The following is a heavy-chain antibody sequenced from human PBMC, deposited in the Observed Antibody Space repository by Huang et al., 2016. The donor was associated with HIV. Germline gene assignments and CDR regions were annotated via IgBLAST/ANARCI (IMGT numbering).Heavy chain of an antibody. CDR3: ARERYYYDRSGYYTPVEYFHH. CDR1: GYTFTNYA. Sequence: QVQLVQSGAELKQPGASVTVSCKASGYTFTNYAINWVRQAPGQSLEWMGWISGYNSKTNYAPKGQGRVPMTKDTSTSTAYMELRSLISDDTAVYYCARERYYYDRSGYYTPVEYFHHWGQGTLVTVSS. D-gene: IGHD3-22*01. V-gene: IGHV1-18*01. J-gene: IGHJ1*01. CDR2: ISGYNSKT.